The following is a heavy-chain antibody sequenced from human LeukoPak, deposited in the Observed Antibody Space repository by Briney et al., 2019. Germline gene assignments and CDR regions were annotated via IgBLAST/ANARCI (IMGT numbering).Heavy chain of an antibody. CDR2: ISWNSGSI. D-gene: IGHD5-12*01. J-gene: IGHJ3*02. CDR3: ARDLSGYDLGLDAFDI. V-gene: IGHV3-9*01. CDR1: GFTFDDYA. Sequence: PGGSLRLSCAASGFTFDDYAMHWVRQAPGKGLEWVSGISWNSGSIGYADSVKGRFTISRDNAKNSLYLQMNSLRAEDTAVYYCARDLSGYDLGLDAFDIWGQGTMVTVSS.